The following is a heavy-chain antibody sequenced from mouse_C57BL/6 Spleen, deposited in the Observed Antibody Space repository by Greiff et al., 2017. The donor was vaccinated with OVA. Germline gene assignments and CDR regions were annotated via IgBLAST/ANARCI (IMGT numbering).Heavy chain of an antibody. CDR2: IYPGSGST. Sequence: QVQLQQPGAELVKPGASVKMSCKASGYTFTSYWITWVKQRPGQGLEWIGDIYPGSGSTNYNEKFKSKATLTVDTSSSTAYMQLSSLTSEDSAVYYCATTAQATFWFAYWGQGTLVTVSA. CDR3: ATTAQATFWFAY. J-gene: IGHJ3*01. D-gene: IGHD3-2*02. V-gene: IGHV1-55*01. CDR1: GYTFTSYW.